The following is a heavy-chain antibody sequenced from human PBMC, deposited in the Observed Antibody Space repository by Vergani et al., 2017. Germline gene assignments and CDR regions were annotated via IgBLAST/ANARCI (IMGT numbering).Heavy chain of an antibody. CDR1: GFTFSSYA. J-gene: IGHJ6*02. D-gene: IGHD1-26*01. CDR3: AKDLLVGALGDYGMDV. Sequence: EVQLLESGGGLVQPGGSLRLSCAASGFTFSSYAMSWVRQAPGKGLEWVSAISGSGGSTYYADSVKGRFTISRDKSKNTLYLQMNSLRAEDTAVGYCAKDLLVGALGDYGMDVWGQGTTVTVSS. V-gene: IGHV3-23*01. CDR2: ISGSGGST.